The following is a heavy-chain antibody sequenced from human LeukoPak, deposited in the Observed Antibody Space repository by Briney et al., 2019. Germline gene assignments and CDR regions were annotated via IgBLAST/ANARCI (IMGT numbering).Heavy chain of an antibody. V-gene: IGHV3-23*01. J-gene: IGHJ6*04. CDR3: ARDRTPYCGGDCYSRLDV. CDR2: ISGSGGST. CDR1: GFTFSSYA. Sequence: GGSLRLSCAASGFTFSSYAMSWVRQAPGKGLEWVSAISGSGGSTYYADSVKGRFTISRDNSKNTLYLQMNSLRSEDTAVYYCARDRTPYCGGDCYSRLDVWGKGTTATVSS. D-gene: IGHD2-21*01.